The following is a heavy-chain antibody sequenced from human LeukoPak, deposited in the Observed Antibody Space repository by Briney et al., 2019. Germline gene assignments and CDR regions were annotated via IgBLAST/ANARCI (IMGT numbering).Heavy chain of an antibody. CDR1: GFTFSSAW. D-gene: IGHD3-3*01. CDR3: TTAPDSMDC. V-gene: IGHV3-15*01. CDR2: IKSKTDGGTA. J-gene: IGHJ4*02. Sequence: SGGSLRLSCAASGFTFSSAWMTWVRQAPGKGREWVGRIKSKTDGGTAEHAAPVKGRFTISRDDSQNTLYLQMNSLRPEDTAVYYCTTAPDSMDCWGQGTLVTVSS.